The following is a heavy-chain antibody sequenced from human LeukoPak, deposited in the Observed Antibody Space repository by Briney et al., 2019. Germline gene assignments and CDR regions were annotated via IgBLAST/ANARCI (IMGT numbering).Heavy chain of an antibody. CDR2: IYYSGST. CDR3: ARNYGGSTMKAFDI. J-gene: IGHJ3*02. V-gene: IGHV4-39*07. CDR1: GGFISSSSSY. Sequence: SETLSLTCIVSGGFISSSSSYWAWIRQPPGRGLEWIGSIYYSGSTYFNPSLKSRVTISIDTSKNQFSLKLSSVTAADTAVYYRARNYGGSTMKAFDIWGLGTVVTVSS. D-gene: IGHD4-23*01.